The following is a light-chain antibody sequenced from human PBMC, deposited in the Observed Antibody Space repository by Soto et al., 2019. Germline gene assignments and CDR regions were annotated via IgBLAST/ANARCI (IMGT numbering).Light chain of an antibody. V-gene: IGKV1-27*01. CDR1: QGSSTY. CDR3: QTYTVSPWM. Sequence: DIQMTQSPSSLSAAVGDRVTITCRASQGSSTYLFWYQQKPGTVPKLLIFAASTLQSGVPSRFSGSGSVTDFTLTIRSLQPEDVATYCCQTYTVSPWMFGQGNKLEI. CDR2: AAS. J-gene: IGKJ1*01.